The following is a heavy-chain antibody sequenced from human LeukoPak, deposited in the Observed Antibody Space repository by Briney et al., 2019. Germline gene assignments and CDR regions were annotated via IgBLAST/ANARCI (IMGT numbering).Heavy chain of an antibody. Sequence: PGRSLRLSCAASGFTFSSYGMHWVRQAPGKGLEWVAVIWYDGSNKYYADSVKGRFTISRDNSKNTLYLQMNSLRAEDTAVYYCARDAPTWELPTKGYFDYWGQGTLVTVSS. J-gene: IGHJ4*02. D-gene: IGHD1-26*01. CDR3: ARDAPTWELPTKGYFDY. CDR1: GFTFSSYG. V-gene: IGHV3-33*01. CDR2: IWYDGSNK.